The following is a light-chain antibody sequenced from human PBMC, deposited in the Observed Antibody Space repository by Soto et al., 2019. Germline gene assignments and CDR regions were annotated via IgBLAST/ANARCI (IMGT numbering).Light chain of an antibody. J-gene: IGLJ2*01. CDR2: EDN. CDR1: SSDVGSYNL. Sequence: QSALTQPASVSGSPGQSITISCTGTSSDVGSYNLVSWYQHHPGKAPKFIIYEDNKRPSGVSNRFSGSKSGNTASLTISGLQAEDEADYYCCAFGRSNALLFGGGTKVTVL. CDR3: CAFGRSNALL. V-gene: IGLV2-23*01.